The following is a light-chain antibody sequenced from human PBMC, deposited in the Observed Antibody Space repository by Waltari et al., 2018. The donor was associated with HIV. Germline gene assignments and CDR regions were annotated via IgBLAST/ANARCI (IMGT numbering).Light chain of an antibody. Sequence: EIVLTQSPGTLSLSPGERATLSCRASQSVSSSYVAWYQQKPGQAPRLVMYGASSRATGIPDRFSGSGSGTDFTLTISRLEPEDVAVYYCQHYCSSPFTFGPGTKVDIK. CDR2: GAS. J-gene: IGKJ3*01. CDR1: QSVSSSY. V-gene: IGKV3-20*01. CDR3: QHYCSSPFT.